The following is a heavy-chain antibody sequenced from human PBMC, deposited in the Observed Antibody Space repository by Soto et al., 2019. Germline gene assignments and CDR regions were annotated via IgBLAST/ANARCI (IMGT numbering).Heavy chain of an antibody. CDR3: ARLRVPGGRGYCSTTSCYYFDY. J-gene: IGHJ4*02. CDR2: VYYSGTT. CDR1: GGSISSSGFY. D-gene: IGHD2-2*01. V-gene: IGHV4-39*01. Sequence: SETLSLTCTVSGGSISSSGFYWGWIRQPPGTGLAWVGTVYYSGTTYYNPSLKSRVTISVDTSKNQFSLKLSSVTAADTAVYYCARLRVPGGRGYCSTTSCYYFDYWGQGALVTVSS.